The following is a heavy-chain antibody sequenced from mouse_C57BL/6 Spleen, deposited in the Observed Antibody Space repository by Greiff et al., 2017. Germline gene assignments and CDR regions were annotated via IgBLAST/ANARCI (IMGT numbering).Heavy chain of an antibody. D-gene: IGHD2-3*01. Sequence: QVQLKESGAELVRPGTSVKMSCKASGYTFTNYWIGWAKQRPGHGLEWIGDIYPGGGYTNYNEKFKGKATLTADKSSSSAYMQFSSLTSEDSAIYYCARAMMVTRYYAMDYWGQGTSVTVSS. J-gene: IGHJ4*01. CDR2: IYPGGGYT. V-gene: IGHV1-63*01. CDR1: GYTFTNYW. CDR3: ARAMMVTRYYAMDY.